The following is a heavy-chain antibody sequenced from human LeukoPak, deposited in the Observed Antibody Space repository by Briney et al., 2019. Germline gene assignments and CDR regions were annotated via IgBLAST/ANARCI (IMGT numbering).Heavy chain of an antibody. V-gene: IGHV4-38-2*02. CDR3: ARDVRNYYDSSGYYLFDY. CDR1: GYSISSGYY. Sequence: SETLSLTCTVSGYSISSGYYWGWIRQSPGKGLEWIGNIYRRGSTHYNPALKSRVTISMDTSKNQFSLKLSSVTAADTAVYYCARDVRNYYDSSGYYLFDYWGQGTLVTVSS. J-gene: IGHJ4*02. CDR2: IYRRGST. D-gene: IGHD3-22*01.